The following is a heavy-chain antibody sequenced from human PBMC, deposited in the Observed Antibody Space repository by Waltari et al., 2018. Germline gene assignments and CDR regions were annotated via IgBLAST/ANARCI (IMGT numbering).Heavy chain of an antibody. CDR2: TRNKSRSYIT. J-gene: IGHJ4*02. D-gene: IGHD2-21*02. CDR1: GFTFSDYD. V-gene: IGHV3-72*01. Sequence: EVQLLESGGGLVQPGGSLRLSCAASGFTFSDYDMDWVPQAPEKGLEWVGRTRNKSRSYITEYAASVKARFTISSEDSKNSLYLQMDSLKTEDTAVYYCARDLDGDSNFDYWGQGTLVTVSS. CDR3: ARDLDGDSNFDY.